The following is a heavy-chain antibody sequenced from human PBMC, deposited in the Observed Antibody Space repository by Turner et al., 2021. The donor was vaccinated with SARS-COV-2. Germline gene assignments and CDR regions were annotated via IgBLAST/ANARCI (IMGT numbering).Heavy chain of an antibody. V-gene: IGHV1-46*01. CDR3: ARTGGGFDY. CDR1: GYTLTGYY. D-gene: IGHD2-8*02. CDR2: INPSGDST. J-gene: IGHJ4*02. Sequence: QVQLVQVGAEVKKPGASVKVSCKASGYTLTGYYMHWVRQAPGQGLEWMGIINPSGDSTSYAQKFQGRVTMTRDTSTSTVYMELSSLRSEDTAVYYCARTGGGFDYWGQGTLVTVSS.